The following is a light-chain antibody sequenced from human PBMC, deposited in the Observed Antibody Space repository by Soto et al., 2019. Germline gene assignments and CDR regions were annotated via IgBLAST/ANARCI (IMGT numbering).Light chain of an antibody. Sequence: QSALTQPASVSGSPGQSITISCTGTSRDIGAYNFVSWYQQHPGKAPKLMLYDVNIRPSGVSSRFSGSKSGNTASLTISGLQAEDEADYYCTSLTTSTTMIFGGGTKLTV. J-gene: IGLJ2*01. CDR2: DVN. CDR1: SRDIGAYNF. V-gene: IGLV2-14*03. CDR3: TSLTTSTTMI.